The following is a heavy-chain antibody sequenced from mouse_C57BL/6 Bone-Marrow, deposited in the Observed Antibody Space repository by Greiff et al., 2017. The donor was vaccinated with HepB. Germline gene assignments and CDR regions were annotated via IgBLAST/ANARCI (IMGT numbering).Heavy chain of an antibody. Sequence: QVTLKESGPGILQSSQTLSLTCSFSGFSLSTSGMGVSWIRQPSGKGLEWLAHIYWDDDKRYNPSLKSRLTSSKDTSRNQVFLKITSVDTADTATYYCARRTTVVAKGYYFDYWGQGTTLTVSS. CDR1: GFSLSTSGMG. CDR3: ARRTTVVAKGYYFDY. V-gene: IGHV8-12*01. J-gene: IGHJ2*01. CDR2: IYWDDDK. D-gene: IGHD1-1*01.